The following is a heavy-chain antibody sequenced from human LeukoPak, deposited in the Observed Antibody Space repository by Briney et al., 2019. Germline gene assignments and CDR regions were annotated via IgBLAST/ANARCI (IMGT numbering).Heavy chain of an antibody. V-gene: IGHV4-39*01. Sequence: SETLSLTCTVSGDSIINTNYYWGWIRQPPGEGLEWFGSISYSGNTYYNPSLKTRITISVDTSKNQFSLKLRSVTAADTAIYYCARLPEFHTGHSYYYMDVWSKGTTVTISS. J-gene: IGHJ6*03. CDR1: GDSIINTNYY. D-gene: IGHD1-14*01. CDR3: ARLPEFHTGHSYYYMDV. CDR2: ISYSGNT.